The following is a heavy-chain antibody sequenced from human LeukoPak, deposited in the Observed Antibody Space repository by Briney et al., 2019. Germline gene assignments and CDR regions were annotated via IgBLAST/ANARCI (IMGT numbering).Heavy chain of an antibody. CDR3: ARGDYGGNSGVWFDP. CDR1: GDFISSSNW. Sequence: SGTLSLTCAVSGDFISSSNWWSWVRQPPGKGLEWIGEIYHSGSTNYNPSLKSRVTISVDKSKNQFSLKLSSVTAADTAVYYCARGDYGGNSGVWFDPWGQGTLVTVSS. CDR2: IYHSGST. D-gene: IGHD4-23*01. V-gene: IGHV4-4*02. J-gene: IGHJ5*02.